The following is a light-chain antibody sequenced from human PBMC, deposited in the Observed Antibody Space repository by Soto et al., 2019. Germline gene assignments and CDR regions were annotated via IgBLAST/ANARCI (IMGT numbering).Light chain of an antibody. J-gene: IGKJ1*01. CDR3: QQYNTYSWT. V-gene: IGKV1-5*03. CDR2: KAS. Sequence: DIPMTQSPSTLSASVGDRVTITCRASQSISTWLAWYQQKPGKGPTLLIYKASRLASGVPSRFSGSGSGTEFALTISSLQPADFATYYCQQYNTYSWTFGQGTKVEV. CDR1: QSISTW.